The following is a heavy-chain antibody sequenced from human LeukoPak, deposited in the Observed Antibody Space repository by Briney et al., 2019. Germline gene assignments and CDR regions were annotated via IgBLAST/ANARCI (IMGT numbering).Heavy chain of an antibody. CDR1: GFTFSSYV. Sequence: PGGSLRLSCAASGFTFSSYVMSWVRQAPGKGLEWVSAISGSGASTYYADSVKGRFTISRDNSKNTLYLQMNSLRAEDTAVYYCAKEGYSSGSKGYFFDYWGQGTLVTVSS. CDR2: ISGSGAST. CDR3: AKEGYSSGSKGYFFDY. V-gene: IGHV3-23*01. J-gene: IGHJ4*02. D-gene: IGHD6-19*01.